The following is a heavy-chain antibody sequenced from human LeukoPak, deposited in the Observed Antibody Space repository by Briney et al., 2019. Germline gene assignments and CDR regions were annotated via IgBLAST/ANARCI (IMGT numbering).Heavy chain of an antibody. J-gene: IGHJ4*02. CDR1: GYTFTGYY. CDR3: AVVYDSSGYVFDY. V-gene: IGHV1-2*02. Sequence: ASVKVSCKASGYTFTGYYMHWVRQAPGQGLEWMGWINPNSGGTNYAQKFQGRVTMTRDTSISTAYMELSRLRSDDTAVYYCAVVYDSSGYVFDYWGQGTLVTVSS. CDR2: INPNSGGT. D-gene: IGHD3-22*01.